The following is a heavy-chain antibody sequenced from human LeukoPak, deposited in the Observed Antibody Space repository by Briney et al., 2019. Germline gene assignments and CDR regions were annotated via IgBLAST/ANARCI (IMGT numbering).Heavy chain of an antibody. CDR3: ATSIAVAGTGEGYYFDY. CDR1: RYTLTELS. CDR2: FDPEDGET. J-gene: IGHJ4*02. D-gene: IGHD6-19*01. Sequence: GASVKVSCKVSRYTLTELSMHWVRQAPGKGLEWMGGFDPEDGETIYAQKFQGRVTMTEDTSTDTAYMELSSLRSEDTAVYYCATSIAVAGTGEGYYFDYWGQGTLVTVSS. V-gene: IGHV1-24*01.